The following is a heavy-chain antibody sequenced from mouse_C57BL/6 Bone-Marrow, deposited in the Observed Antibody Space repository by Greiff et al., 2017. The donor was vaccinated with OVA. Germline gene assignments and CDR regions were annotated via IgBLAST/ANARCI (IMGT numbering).Heavy chain of an antibody. Sequence: EVKLMESGEGLVKPGGSLKLSCAASGFTFSSYAMSWVRQTPEKRLEWVAYISSGGDYIYYADTVKGRFTISRDNARNTLYLQMSSLKSEYTAMYYCTRDGYYAMDYWGHGTSVTVSS. CDR1: GFTFSSYA. J-gene: IGHJ4*01. D-gene: IGHD2-3*01. CDR3: TRDGYYAMDY. V-gene: IGHV5-9-1*02. CDR2: ISSGGDYI.